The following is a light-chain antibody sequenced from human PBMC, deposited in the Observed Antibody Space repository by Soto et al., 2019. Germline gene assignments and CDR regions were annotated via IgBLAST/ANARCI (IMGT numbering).Light chain of an antibody. CDR2: DAS. Sequence: DIKMSQSPASRSASVGDTGTGTCRASQSVSGWLAWYQQKPGEAPKLLIYDASALPRGVPSRFSGSGSGTKFTLTIASLQPDDFATYYCQQYETFSGTFGPGTMVDI. CDR3: QQYETFSGT. CDR1: QSVSGW. J-gene: IGKJ1*01. V-gene: IGKV1-5*01.